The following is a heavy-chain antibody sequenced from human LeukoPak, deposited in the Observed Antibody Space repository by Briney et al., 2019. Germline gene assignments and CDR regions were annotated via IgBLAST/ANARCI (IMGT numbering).Heavy chain of an antibody. CDR3: VRSSMAAAGPFDY. J-gene: IGHJ4*02. V-gene: IGHV3-33*01. Sequence: GGSLRLSCAASGFTFSSYGMHWVRQAPGKGLEWVTVIWYDGSNKYYADSVKGRFTISRDNSKNTLYLQINSLRAEDTAVYYCVRSSMAAAGPFDYWGQGILVTVSS. CDR2: IWYDGSNK. D-gene: IGHD6-13*01. CDR1: GFTFSSYG.